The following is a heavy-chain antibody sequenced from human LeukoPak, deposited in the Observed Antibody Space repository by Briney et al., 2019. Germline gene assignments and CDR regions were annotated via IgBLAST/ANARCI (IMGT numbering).Heavy chain of an antibody. CDR1: GFTFSSYW. CDR3: ARIRYSYGTIIDY. Sequence: GGSLRLSCAASGFTFSSYWMSWVRQAPGKGLEWVANIKQDGSEKYYVDSVKGRFTISRDNAKNSLYLQMNSLRAEDTAVYSCARIRYSYGTIIDYWGQGTLVTVSS. V-gene: IGHV3-7*01. J-gene: IGHJ4*02. CDR2: IKQDGSEK. D-gene: IGHD5-18*01.